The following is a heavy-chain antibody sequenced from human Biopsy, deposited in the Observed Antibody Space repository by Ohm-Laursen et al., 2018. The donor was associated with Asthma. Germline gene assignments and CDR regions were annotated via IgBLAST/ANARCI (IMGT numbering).Heavy chain of an antibody. J-gene: IGHJ4*02. CDR3: AHAQTSWNYYGSGNYLYHFDS. Sequence: STQTLTLTYTVSGFSLSILGVGVGWFRQPPGKALEWLSHFFWVEDKRLSPSLKSRLTIAKDPSRNQVVLTMTNMDPVDTGTYFCAHAQTSWNYYGSGNYLYHFDSWGQGTLVTVSS. D-gene: IGHD3-10*01. CDR2: FFWVEDK. V-gene: IGHV2-5*02. CDR1: GFSLSILGVG.